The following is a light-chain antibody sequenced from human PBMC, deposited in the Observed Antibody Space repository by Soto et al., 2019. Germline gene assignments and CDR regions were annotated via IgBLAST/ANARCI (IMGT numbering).Light chain of an antibody. CDR3: QQYNTWPPIT. Sequence: EIVMTQSPATLSLSPGERATLSCRASQTISSYLLWYQQKPGQAPRLLIYGASIRATGIPARFSGSGSWTEFTLTISSLQSEDFAVYYCQQYNTWPPITFGQGTRLEIK. CDR2: GAS. J-gene: IGKJ5*01. CDR1: QTISSY. V-gene: IGKV3-15*01.